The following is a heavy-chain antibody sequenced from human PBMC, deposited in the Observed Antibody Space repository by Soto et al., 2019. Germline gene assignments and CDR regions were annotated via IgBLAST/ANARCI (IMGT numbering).Heavy chain of an antibody. V-gene: IGHV1-69*02. CDR1: GGTFRTYT. CDR3: XXXXXXXXGVAGPXXIWFDP. D-gene: IGHD6-19*01. Sequence: QVQLVQSGAEVKRPGSSVKVSCQTSGGTFRTYTINWVRQAPGQGLEWMGRIIPILDVANYAQKFQGRVTITADKSXXTXXXXXXXXXXXXXXXXXXXXXXXXXXGVAGPXXIWFDPWGQGTLVTVSS. J-gene: IGHJ5*02. CDR2: IIPILDVA.